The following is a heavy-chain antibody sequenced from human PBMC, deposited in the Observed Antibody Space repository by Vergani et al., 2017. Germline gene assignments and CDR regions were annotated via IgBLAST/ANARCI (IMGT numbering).Heavy chain of an antibody. J-gene: IGHJ4*02. D-gene: IGHD3-3*01. V-gene: IGHV3-11*01. Sequence: VQLVESGGGLIQPGGSLRLSCAASGFTVSSNYMSWVRQAPGKGLEWVSYISSSGSTIYYADSVKGRFTISRDNAKNSLYLQMNSLRAEDTAVYYCARTIFGVVTVGYYFDYWGQGTLVTVSS. CDR1: GFTVSSNY. CDR3: ARTIFGVVTVGYYFDY. CDR2: ISSSGSTI.